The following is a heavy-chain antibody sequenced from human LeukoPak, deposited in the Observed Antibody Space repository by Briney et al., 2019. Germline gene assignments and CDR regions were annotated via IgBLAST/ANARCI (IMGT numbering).Heavy chain of an antibody. CDR1: GFIFRSYS. Sequence: GGSLRLSCAASGFIFRSYSMNWVRQAPGKGLECVSSISGSDNSAYFADSVKGRFTISRDNSKNTLSLQMNSLRAEDTAVYYCAKDRSAAAPYCFDYWGQGTLVTVSS. CDR3: AKDRSAAAPYCFDY. J-gene: IGHJ4*02. D-gene: IGHD6-13*01. CDR2: ISGSDNSA. V-gene: IGHV3-23*01.